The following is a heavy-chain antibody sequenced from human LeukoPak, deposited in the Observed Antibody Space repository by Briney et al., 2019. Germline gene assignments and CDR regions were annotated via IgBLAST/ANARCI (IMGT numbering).Heavy chain of an antibody. J-gene: IGHJ4*02. CDR3: AKDFPFEPYGSGSPSVAY. CDR2: ISGSGGST. Sequence: GGSLRLSCAASGFTFSSYAMSWVRQAPGKGLDWVSAISGSGGSTYYADSVKGRFTISRDNSKNTLYLQMNSLRAEDTAVYYCAKDFPFEPYGSGSPSVAYWGQGTLVTVSS. V-gene: IGHV3-23*01. D-gene: IGHD3-10*01. CDR1: GFTFSSYA.